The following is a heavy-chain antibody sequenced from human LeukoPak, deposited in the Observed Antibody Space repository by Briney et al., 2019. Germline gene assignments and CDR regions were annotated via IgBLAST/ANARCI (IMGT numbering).Heavy chain of an antibody. CDR2: ISGSGGST. J-gene: IGHJ4*02. CDR1: GFTFSSYA. V-gene: IGHV3-23*01. CDR3: AKATTYYDFWSGYSPDY. D-gene: IGHD3-3*01. Sequence: GGSLRLSRAASGFTFSSYAMSWVRQAPGKGLEWVSAISGSGGSTYYADSVKGRFTISRDNSKNTLYLQMNSLRAEDTAVYYCAKATTYYDFWSGYSPDYWGQGTLVTVSS.